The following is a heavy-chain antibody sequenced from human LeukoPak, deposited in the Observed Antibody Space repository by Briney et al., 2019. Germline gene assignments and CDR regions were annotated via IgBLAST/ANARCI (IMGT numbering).Heavy chain of an antibody. Sequence: TGGSLRLSCAASGFTFSNYWMHRVRQAPGKGLVYVSRINTDGSSTSYADSVKGRFTISRDNAKNTLYLQMNSLRAEDTAVYYCARATFRVGTTSAPGDYWGQGTLVTVSS. J-gene: IGHJ4*02. D-gene: IGHD1-26*01. CDR1: GFTFSNYW. V-gene: IGHV3-74*01. CDR3: ARATFRVGTTSAPGDY. CDR2: INTDGSST.